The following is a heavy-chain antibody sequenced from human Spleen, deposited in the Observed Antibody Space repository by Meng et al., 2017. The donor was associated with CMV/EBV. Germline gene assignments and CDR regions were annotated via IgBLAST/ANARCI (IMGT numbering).Heavy chain of an antibody. CDR3: ARGIARGGYYYYGLDV. V-gene: IGHV3-53*01. CDR1: GITVSSYA. CDR2: IYIGGTT. Sequence: GGSLRLSCAATGITVSSYAMHWVRQAPGKGLEWVSVIYIGGTTYYADSVKGRFTISRDISKNTLYLQMNSLRAEDTAVYYCARGIARGGYYYYGLDVWGQGTTVTVSS. J-gene: IGHJ6*02. D-gene: IGHD3-16*01.